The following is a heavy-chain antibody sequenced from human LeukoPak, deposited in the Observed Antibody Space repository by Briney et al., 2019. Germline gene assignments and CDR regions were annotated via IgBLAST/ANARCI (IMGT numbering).Heavy chain of an antibody. Sequence: SVKVSCKVSGGTFLSSATNWVRQAPGQGLEWMGGTIPFHGATNYAQKFQGRVTITADESTGTVYMELRSLRSEDTAVYYCARMQGYAYSDYWGQGTLVTVSS. D-gene: IGHD2-15*01. V-gene: IGHV1-69*13. CDR3: ARMQGYAYSDY. CDR2: TIPFHGAT. CDR1: GGTFLSSA. J-gene: IGHJ4*02.